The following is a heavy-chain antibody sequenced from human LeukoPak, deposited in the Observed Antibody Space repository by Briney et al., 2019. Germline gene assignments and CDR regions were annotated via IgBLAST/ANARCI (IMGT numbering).Heavy chain of an antibody. Sequence: SVEVSCKASGGTFSSYAISWVRQAPGQGLEWMGGIIPIFGTANYAQKFQGRVTITTDESTSTAYMELSSLRSEDTAVYYCASIPSSSSPFDYWGQGTLVTVSS. CDR2: IIPIFGTA. D-gene: IGHD6-6*01. J-gene: IGHJ4*02. CDR1: GGTFSSYA. CDR3: ASIPSSSSPFDY. V-gene: IGHV1-69*05.